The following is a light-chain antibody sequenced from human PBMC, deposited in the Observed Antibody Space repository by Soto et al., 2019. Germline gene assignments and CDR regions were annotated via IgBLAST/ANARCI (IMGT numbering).Light chain of an antibody. CDR2: DAS. V-gene: IGKV1-5*01. CDR3: QQYHSYSRT. CDR1: QSISSW. Sequence: DVPMTQSPSTLSASVGDRVTITCRASQSISSWLAWYQQKPGKAPKLLIYDASSLESGVPSRFSGSGSGTEFTLTISSLKPDDFATYYCQQYHSYSRTFGQGTKVDIK. J-gene: IGKJ1*01.